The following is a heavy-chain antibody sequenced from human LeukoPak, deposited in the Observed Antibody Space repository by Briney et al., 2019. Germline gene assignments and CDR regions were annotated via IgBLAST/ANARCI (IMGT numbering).Heavy chain of an antibody. J-gene: IGHJ4*02. CDR3: APAGCSSTSCYTGH. V-gene: IGHV1-69*04. D-gene: IGHD2-2*02. CDR2: IIPILGIA. Sequence: SVTVSCKASGGTFSSYAISWVRQAPGQGLEWMGRIIPILGIANYAQKFQGRVTITADKSTSTAYMELSSLRSEDTAVYYCAPAGCSSTSCYTGHWGQGTLVTVSS. CDR1: GGTFSSYA.